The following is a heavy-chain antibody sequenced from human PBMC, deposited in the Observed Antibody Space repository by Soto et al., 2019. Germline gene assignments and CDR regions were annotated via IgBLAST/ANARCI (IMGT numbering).Heavy chain of an antibody. V-gene: IGHV4-59*01. D-gene: IGHD2-8*01. J-gene: IGHJ5*02. Sequence: LSLTCSVSGGSISGYYWSWIRQPPGNGLEWIGYAYYSGDTGYNPSLKSRVTMAVDTSKSQVSLKLSSVTAADTAVYYCARDRSTYGGGGTGEVKENWFDPWGQGAPVTVSS. CDR1: GGSISGYY. CDR2: AYYSGDT. CDR3: ARDRSTYGGGGTGEVKENWFDP.